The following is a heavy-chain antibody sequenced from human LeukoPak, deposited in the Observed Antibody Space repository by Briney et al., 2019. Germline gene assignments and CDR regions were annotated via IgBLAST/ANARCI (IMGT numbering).Heavy chain of an antibody. CDR1: GGSISSYY. J-gene: IGHJ4*02. Sequence: SETLSLTCTVSGGSISSYYWSWIRQPPGKGLEWIGYIYYSGSTNYNPSLKSRVTISVDTSKNQFSLKLSSVTAADTAVYYCARLALITGTTGEFDYWGQGTLVTVSS. V-gene: IGHV4-59*01. CDR3: ARLALITGTTGEFDY. CDR2: IYYSGST. D-gene: IGHD1-20*01.